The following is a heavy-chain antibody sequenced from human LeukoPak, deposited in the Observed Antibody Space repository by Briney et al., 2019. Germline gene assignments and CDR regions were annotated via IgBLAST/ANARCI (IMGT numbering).Heavy chain of an antibody. CDR2: SYYTGST. Sequence: SETLSLTCALSGGSISPCYWTWTRQPPGKGLEWLGHSYYTGSTSHHTSRKSRLPISVNTSNNQLSLKQRSVSAADTAMYFCARTPYSSGRLGGYPYYYMDVWGKGTMVTVSS. D-gene: IGHD6-19*01. V-gene: IGHV4-59*01. CDR1: GGSISPCY. J-gene: IGHJ6*03. CDR3: ARTPYSSGRLGGYPYYYMDV.